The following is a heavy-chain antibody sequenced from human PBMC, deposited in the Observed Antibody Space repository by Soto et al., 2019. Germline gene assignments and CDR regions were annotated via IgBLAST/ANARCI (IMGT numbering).Heavy chain of an antibody. Sequence: SETLSFTCTVSGGSISSYYWSWIRQPPGKGLEWIGYIYYSGSTNYNPSLKSRVTISVDTSKNQFSLKLSSVTAADTAVYYCARAYEKNWFDPWGQGTLVTVSS. V-gene: IGHV4-59*01. J-gene: IGHJ5*02. CDR1: GGSISSYY. CDR3: ARAYEKNWFDP. CDR2: IYYSGST. D-gene: IGHD3-3*01.